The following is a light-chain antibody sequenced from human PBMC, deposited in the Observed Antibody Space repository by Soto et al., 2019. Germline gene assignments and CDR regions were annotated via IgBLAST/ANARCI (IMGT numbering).Light chain of an antibody. J-gene: IGKJ1*01. V-gene: IGKV3-20*01. CDR3: QQDSSSART. CDR1: QSVSNSY. CDR2: GAA. Sequence: ENVLTQSPGTLSLSPGERATLSCRAGQSVSNSYLAWYQHKPGHAPRLLIYGAANRATGITDRFSGSGSGTAFTLTISRLQEEDFAAEYYQQQDSSSARTFGRGTKVDIK.